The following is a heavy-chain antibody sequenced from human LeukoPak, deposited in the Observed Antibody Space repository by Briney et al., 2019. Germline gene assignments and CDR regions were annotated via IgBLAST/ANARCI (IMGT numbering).Heavy chain of an antibody. V-gene: IGHV3-21*01. CDR1: GFTFSSYS. D-gene: IGHD6-19*01. Sequence: PGGSLRLSCAASGFTFSSYSMNWVRQAPGKGLEWVSSISSSSSYIYYADSVKGRFTISRDNAKNSLYLQMNSLRAEDTAVYYCARSIAVAGDFDYWGQGTLVTVSS. J-gene: IGHJ4*02. CDR2: ISSSSSYI. CDR3: ARSIAVAGDFDY.